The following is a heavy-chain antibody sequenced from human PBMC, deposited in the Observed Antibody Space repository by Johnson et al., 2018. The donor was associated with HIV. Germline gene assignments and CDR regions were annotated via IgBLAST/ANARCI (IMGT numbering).Heavy chain of an antibody. CDR2: ISGSGGST. Sequence: VQVVESGGGLVQPGGSLRLSCAASGFTFSSYAMSWVRQAPGKGLEWVSAISGSGGSTYYADSVKGRFTISRDISKGTLYLHMDGLRPEDTALYYCAKDGQRGRAMIVARLGAFDIWGQGTMVTVSS. D-gene: IGHD3-22*01. CDR3: AKDGQRGRAMIVARLGAFDI. V-gene: IGHV3-23*04. CDR1: GFTFSSYA. J-gene: IGHJ3*02.